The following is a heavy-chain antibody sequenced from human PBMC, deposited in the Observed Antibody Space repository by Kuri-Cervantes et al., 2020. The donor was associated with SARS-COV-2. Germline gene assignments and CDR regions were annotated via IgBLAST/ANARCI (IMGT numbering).Heavy chain of an antibody. CDR3: ARDRRGNSSSSFAY. Sequence: GGSLRLSCAASGFTFSSYAMHWVRQAPGKGLEWVAVISYDGSNKYYADSMKGRFTISRDNSKNTLYLQMNSLRGEDTAVYYCARDRRGNSSSSFAYWGQGTLVTVSS. V-gene: IGHV3-30*04. CDR1: GFTFSSYA. J-gene: IGHJ4*02. CDR2: ISYDGSNK. D-gene: IGHD6-6*01.